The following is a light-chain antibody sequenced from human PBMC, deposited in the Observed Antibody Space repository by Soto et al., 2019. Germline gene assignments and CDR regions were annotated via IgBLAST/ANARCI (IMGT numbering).Light chain of an antibody. CDR3: SAWDDTLNGFV. CDR2: YDD. V-gene: IGLV1-36*01. J-gene: IGLJ1*01. CDR1: SFNIGDNA. Sequence: QSVLTQPPSVADAPRQRVTISCSGSSFNIGDNAVNWYQQFPGKAPKLLIYYDDLLPSGVSDRFSGSKSGTSASLVISGLQSDDEADYYCSAWDDTLNGFVFGTGTKVTVL.